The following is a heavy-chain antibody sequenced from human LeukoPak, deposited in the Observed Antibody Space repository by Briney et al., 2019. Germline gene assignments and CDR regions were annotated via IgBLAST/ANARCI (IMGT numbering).Heavy chain of an antibody. V-gene: IGHV4-61*02. CDR1: GGSISSGSYY. CDR3: ARDRQQLVLGYYYYYMDV. CDR2: IYTSGST. Sequence: SETLSLTCTVSGGSISSGSYYWSWIRQPAGKGLEWIGRIYTSGSTNYNPSLKSRVTMSVDTSKNQFSLKLSSVTAADTAVYYCARDRQQLVLGYYYYYMDVWGKGTTVTVSS. J-gene: IGHJ6*03. D-gene: IGHD6-13*01.